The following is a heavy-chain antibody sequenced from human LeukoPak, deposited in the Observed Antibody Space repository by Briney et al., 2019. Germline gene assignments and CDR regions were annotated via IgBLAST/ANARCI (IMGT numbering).Heavy chain of an antibody. D-gene: IGHD5-24*01. CDR3: ARDLRDGYYFDY. Sequence: PSETLSLTCTVSGGSISSYYWSWIRQPPGKGLEWIGRIYTSGSTNYNPSLKSRVTISVDTSKNQFSLKLSPVTAADTAVYYCARDLRDGYYFDYWGQGTLVTVSS. CDR2: IYTSGST. J-gene: IGHJ4*02. CDR1: GGSISSYY. V-gene: IGHV4-4*08.